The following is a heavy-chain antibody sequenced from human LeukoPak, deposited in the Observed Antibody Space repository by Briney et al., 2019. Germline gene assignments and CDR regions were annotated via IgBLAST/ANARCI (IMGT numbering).Heavy chain of an antibody. CDR3: AASGIAVAKWAY. D-gene: IGHD6-19*01. J-gene: IGHJ4*02. CDR2: IIPIFGTA. V-gene: IGHV1-69*05. Sequence: SVKVSCKASGGTFSSYAISWVRQAPGQGLEWMGGIIPIFGTANYAQKFQGRVTITTDESTSTAYMELSSLRSEDTAVYYCAASGIAVAKWAYWGQGTLVTVSS. CDR1: GGTFSSYA.